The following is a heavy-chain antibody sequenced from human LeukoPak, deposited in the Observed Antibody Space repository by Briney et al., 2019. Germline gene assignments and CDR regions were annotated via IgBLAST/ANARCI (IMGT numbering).Heavy chain of an antibody. CDR3: ASDPRYCSSTSCYFGCFDP. CDR1: GYTFTSYY. CDR2: INPSGGST. V-gene: IGHV1-46*01. Sequence: GASVKVSCKSSGYTFTSYYMHWVRQAPGQGLEWMGIINPSGGSTSYAQKFQGRVTMTRDTSTSTVYMELSSLRSEDTAVYYCASDPRYCSSTSCYFGCFDPWGQGTLVTVSS. D-gene: IGHD2-2*01. J-gene: IGHJ5*02.